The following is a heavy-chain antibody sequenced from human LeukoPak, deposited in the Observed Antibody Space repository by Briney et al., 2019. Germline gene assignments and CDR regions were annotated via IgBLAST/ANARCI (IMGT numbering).Heavy chain of an antibody. J-gene: IGHJ4*02. CDR3: ARDSKWDYDSHFDY. CDR1: GYTFTSYG. Sequence: ASVKISCKASGYTFTSYGISWVRQAPGQGLEWMGWISAYNGNTNYAQKLRGRVTMTTDTSTSTAYMELRSLRSDDTAVYYCARDSKWDYDSHFDYWGQGTLVTVSS. V-gene: IGHV1-18*01. D-gene: IGHD3-22*01. CDR2: ISAYNGNT.